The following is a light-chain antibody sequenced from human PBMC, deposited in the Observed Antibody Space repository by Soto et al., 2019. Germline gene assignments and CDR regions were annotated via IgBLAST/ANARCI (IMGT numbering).Light chain of an antibody. J-gene: IGLJ1*01. CDR1: RLGDKF. Sequence: SYELTQPPSVSVSPGQSASITCTGARLGDKFACWYQQYPGQSPVVVIYEDYKRPSGIPERFSGSNSGNTATLTISDTQAMDEADYYCQAWDINTAVFGTGTKVTVL. V-gene: IGLV3-1*01. CDR3: QAWDINTAV. CDR2: EDY.